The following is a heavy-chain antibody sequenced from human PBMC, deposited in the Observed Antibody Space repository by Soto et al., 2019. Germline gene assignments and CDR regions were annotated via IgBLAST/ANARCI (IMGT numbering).Heavy chain of an antibody. CDR2: IIPILGIA. CDR3: ATPGYSRGLDAFDI. V-gene: IGHV1-69*02. Sequence: QVQLVQSGAEVKKPGSSVNVSCKASGGTFSSYTISWVRQAPGQGLEWMGRIIPILGIANYAQKFQGRVTITADKSTSTAYMELSSLRSEDTAVYYCATPGYSRGLDAFDIWGQGTMVTVSS. D-gene: IGHD6-19*01. CDR1: GGTFSSYT. J-gene: IGHJ3*02.